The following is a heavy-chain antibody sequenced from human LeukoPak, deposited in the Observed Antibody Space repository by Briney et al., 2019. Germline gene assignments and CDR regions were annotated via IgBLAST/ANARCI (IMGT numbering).Heavy chain of an antibody. CDR2: IWYDGSNK. D-gene: IGHD2-15*01. V-gene: IGHV3-33*01. CDR1: GFTFSSYG. Sequence: GGSLRLSCAASGFTFSSYGMHWVRQAPGKGLEWVAVIWYDGSNKYYADSVKGRFTISRDNSKNTLYLQMNSLRAEDTAVYYCARDPKDKYYFDYWGQGTLVTVSS. CDR3: ARDPKDKYYFDY. J-gene: IGHJ4*02.